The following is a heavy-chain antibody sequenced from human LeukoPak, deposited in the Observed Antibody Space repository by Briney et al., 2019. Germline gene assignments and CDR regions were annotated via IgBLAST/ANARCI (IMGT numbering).Heavy chain of an antibody. J-gene: IGHJ4*02. CDR3: AKGPGSNSGYYYVFHS. Sequence: GGSLRLSCAASGFSFNTYAMSWVRQAPGKGLEWVSAISGSGGSTYYAGSVKGRFTISRDNSKNTLFLQTNNLRVEDTAVYYCAKGPGSNSGYYYVFHSWGQGTLVTVSS. CDR2: ISGSGGST. V-gene: IGHV3-23*01. CDR1: GFSFNTYA. D-gene: IGHD3-22*01.